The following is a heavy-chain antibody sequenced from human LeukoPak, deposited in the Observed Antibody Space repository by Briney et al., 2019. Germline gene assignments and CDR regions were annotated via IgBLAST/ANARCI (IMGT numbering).Heavy chain of an antibody. J-gene: IGHJ4*02. D-gene: IGHD3-3*01. CDR2: INPNSGGT. CDR1: GHTFTSYG. CDR3: AGVALSKSGYYAY. Sequence: GASVKVSCKASGHTFTSYGISWVRQAPGQGLEWMGWINPNSGGTNYAQKFQGRVTMTRDTSISTAYMELSRLRSDDTAVYYCAGVALSKSGYYAYWGQGTLVTVS. V-gene: IGHV1-2*02.